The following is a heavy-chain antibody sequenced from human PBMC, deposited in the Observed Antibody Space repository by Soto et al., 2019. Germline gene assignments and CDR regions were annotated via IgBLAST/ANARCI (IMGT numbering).Heavy chain of an antibody. CDR2: VDNGGSPI. V-gene: IGHV3-48*01. Sequence: EVQLVESGGGLVQPGGSLRLSCAASGFTFSSWGMNWVCQAPGKGLEWISYVDNGGSPIYYADSVKGRFTISRDNAKNSLYLQMNSLRVEDTAVYYCTKGNAFDPWGQGTLVTVSS. J-gene: IGHJ5*02. CDR1: GFTFSSWG. CDR3: TKGNAFDP.